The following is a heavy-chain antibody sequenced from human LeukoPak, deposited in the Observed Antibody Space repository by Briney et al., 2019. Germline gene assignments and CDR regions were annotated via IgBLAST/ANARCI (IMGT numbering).Heavy chain of an antibody. Sequence: GGSLRLSCAASGFTFSSSAMSWVRQAPGKGLEWVSGIGGSGAGTYYAVSVKGRFTISRDNSKNTLYLQMNSLRAEDTAVYYCAKSPATYYFDYWGQGTLVTVSS. CDR2: IGGSGAGT. CDR3: AKSPATYYFDY. V-gene: IGHV3-23*01. CDR1: GFTFSSSA. J-gene: IGHJ4*02.